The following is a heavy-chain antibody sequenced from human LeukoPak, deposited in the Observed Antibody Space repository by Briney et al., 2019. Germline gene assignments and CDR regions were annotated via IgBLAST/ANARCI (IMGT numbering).Heavy chain of an antibody. Sequence: GGSLRLSCAASGFTFNSFGLNWVRQAPGRGLEWVSYIGSSASITNYADAVEGRFTISRESATKSLHLQMDSLRVEDTAVYYCVRGIAGRIATFGVIRGGYFDYWGQGTLVTVSS. CDR2: IGSSASIT. V-gene: IGHV3-48*01. CDR1: GFTFNSFG. J-gene: IGHJ4*02. CDR3: VRGIAGRIATFGVIRGGYFDY. D-gene: IGHD3-3*01.